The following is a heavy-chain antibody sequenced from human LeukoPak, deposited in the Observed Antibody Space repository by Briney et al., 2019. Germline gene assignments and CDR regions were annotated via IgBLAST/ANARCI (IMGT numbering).Heavy chain of an antibody. CDR2: ISGSGGST. CDR1: GFTFSSSV. D-gene: IGHD2-2*02. J-gene: IGHJ5*02. CDR3: ANYISFDP. Sequence: GGSLRLSCAASGFTFSSSVMSWVRQAPGKGLEWVSLISGSGGSTYYADSVKGRFTISRDNSKNTLYLQMNSLRAEDTAVYYCANYISFDPWGQGTLDTVSS. V-gene: IGHV3-23*01.